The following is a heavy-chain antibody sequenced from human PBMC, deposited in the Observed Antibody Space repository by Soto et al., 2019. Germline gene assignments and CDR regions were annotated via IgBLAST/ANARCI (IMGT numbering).Heavy chain of an antibody. D-gene: IGHD4-17*01. Sequence: EVQLLESGGDWVQPGGSLRLSCALSGFTFSNYAMNWVRHAPGKGLEWVSAITGSGRSTYYAESVKGRFTISRDNSKNTLYLQMNSLRAEDTAVYYCANYYGDYAGGEFFQHWGQGTLVTVSS. CDR1: GFTFSNYA. CDR2: ITGSGRST. V-gene: IGHV3-23*01. CDR3: ANYYGDYAGGEFFQH. J-gene: IGHJ1*01.